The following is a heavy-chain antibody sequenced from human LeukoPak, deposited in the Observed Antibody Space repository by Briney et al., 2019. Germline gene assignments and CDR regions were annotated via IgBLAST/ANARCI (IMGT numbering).Heavy chain of an antibody. CDR2: IWYSGSA. V-gene: IGHV4-39*01. CDR1: GDSISGSDYY. J-gene: IGHJ5*02. Sequence: SETLSLTCNVSGDSISGSDYYWGWMRQPPGKGLEWIANIWYSGSAYYNPSLQSRVAITVDTSKNQFSLNVKSVTAGDSAVYYCLRHAGGIILTWGQGTRVAVSS. CDR3: LRHAGGIILT. D-gene: IGHD1-1*01.